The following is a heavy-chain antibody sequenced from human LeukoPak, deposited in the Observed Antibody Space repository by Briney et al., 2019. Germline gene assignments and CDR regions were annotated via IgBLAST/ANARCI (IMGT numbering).Heavy chain of an antibody. Sequence: SETLSLTCTVSGGSISSYYWSWIRQPAGKGLEWIGRIYTSGSTNYNPSLKSRVTMSVDTSKNQFSLKLSSVTAAETAVYYCARAYCGGDCYYWYFDLWGRGTLVTVSS. J-gene: IGHJ2*01. CDR3: ARAYCGGDCYYWYFDL. D-gene: IGHD2-21*02. V-gene: IGHV4-4*07. CDR1: GGSISSYY. CDR2: IYTSGST.